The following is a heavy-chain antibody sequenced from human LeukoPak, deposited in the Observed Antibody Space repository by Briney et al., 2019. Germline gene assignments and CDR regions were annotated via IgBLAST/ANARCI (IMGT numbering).Heavy chain of an antibody. CDR3: AKPHGVGY. CDR2: ISGSGADT. Sequence: GGSLRLSCAASGFIFSSYSMSWVRQAPGEGLGWVSIISGSGADTFYTDSVKGRFTISRDNSKNTLYLQMNSLRAEDTAVYYCAKPHGVGYLGQGTLVTVSS. J-gene: IGHJ4*02. V-gene: IGHV3-23*01. CDR1: GFIFSSYS. D-gene: IGHD4-17*01.